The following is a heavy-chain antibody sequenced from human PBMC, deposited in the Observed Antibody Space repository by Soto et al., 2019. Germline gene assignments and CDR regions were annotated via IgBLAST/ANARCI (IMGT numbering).Heavy chain of an antibody. CDR2: ISSSSYI. CDR1: GFTFSSYS. D-gene: IGHD3-3*01. Sequence: GGSLRLSCAASGFTFSSYSMNWVRQAPGKGLEWVSSISSSSYIYYADSVKGRFTISRDNAKNSLYLQMNSLRAEDTAVYYCATGPVLRFLEWLLSHPNFDYWGQGTLVTVSS. CDR3: ATGPVLRFLEWLLSHPNFDY. V-gene: IGHV3-21*01. J-gene: IGHJ4*02.